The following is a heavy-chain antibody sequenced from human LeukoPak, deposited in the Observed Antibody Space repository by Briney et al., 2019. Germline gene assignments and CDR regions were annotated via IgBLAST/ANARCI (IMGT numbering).Heavy chain of an antibody. V-gene: IGHV1-2*02. CDR2: INPNSGGT. CDR1: GYTFTGYY. Sequence: ASVKVSCKASGYTFTGYYMHWVRQAPGQGLEWMGWINPNSGGTNYAQKFQGRVTMTRDTSISTAYMELSRLRSDDTAVYYCAREFKDYGDPLNDYWGQGTLVTVSS. J-gene: IGHJ4*02. CDR3: AREFKDYGDPLNDY. D-gene: IGHD4-17*01.